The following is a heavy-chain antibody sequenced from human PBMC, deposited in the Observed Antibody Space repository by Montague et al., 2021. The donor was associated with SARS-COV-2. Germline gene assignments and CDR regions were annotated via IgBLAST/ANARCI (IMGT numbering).Heavy chain of an antibody. V-gene: IGHV3-30-3*01. Sequence: SLRLSCAASGFTFSSHAMHWVRQAPGKGLEWVAVISYDGSNKYYADSVKGRFTISRDNSKNTLYLQMNSLRAEDTAVYYCARVIVVGYYGMDVWGQGTTVTVSS. CDR3: ARVIVVGYYGMDV. CDR2: ISYDGSNK. D-gene: IGHD3-22*01. CDR1: GFTFSSHA. J-gene: IGHJ6*02.